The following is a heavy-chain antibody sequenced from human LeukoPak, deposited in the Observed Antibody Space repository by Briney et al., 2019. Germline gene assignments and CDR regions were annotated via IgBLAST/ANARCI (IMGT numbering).Heavy chain of an antibody. CDR2: ISYDGSNK. D-gene: IGHD3-22*01. CDR3: AREPVCCSGYYYIDY. V-gene: IGHV3-30-3*01. Sequence: GGSLRLSCAASGFTLSSYAMHWVRQAPGKGLEWVAVISYDGSNKYYADSVKGRFTISRDNSKNTLYLQMNSLRAEDTAVYYCAREPVCCSGYYYIDYWGQGILVTVSS. CDR1: GFTLSSYA. J-gene: IGHJ4*02.